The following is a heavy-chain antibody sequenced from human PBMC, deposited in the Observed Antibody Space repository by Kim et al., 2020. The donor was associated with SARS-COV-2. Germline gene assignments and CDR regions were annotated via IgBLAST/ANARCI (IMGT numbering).Heavy chain of an antibody. CDR3: ARDYYDSSGYPNWYFDL. CDR1: GGSISSYY. CDR2: IYYSGST. V-gene: IGHV4-59*13. J-gene: IGHJ2*01. Sequence: SETLSLTCTVSGGSISSYYWSWIRQPPGKGLEWIGYIYYSGSTNYNPSLKSRVTISVDTSKNQFSLKLSSVTAADTAVYYCARDYYDSSGYPNWYFDLWG. D-gene: IGHD3-22*01.